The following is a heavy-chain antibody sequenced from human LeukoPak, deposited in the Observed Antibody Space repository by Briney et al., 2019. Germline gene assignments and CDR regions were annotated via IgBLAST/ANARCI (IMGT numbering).Heavy chain of an antibody. Sequence: SETLSLTCTVSGGSINSHYWSWIRQPAGKGLEWIGHIYSSGSTNYNPSLKSRVTMSVDTSKNQFSLKLSSVTAADTAVYYSARWRDSSGYYQHFDYWGQGVLVTVSS. V-gene: IGHV4-4*07. CDR2: IYSSGST. J-gene: IGHJ4*02. CDR3: ARWRDSSGYYQHFDY. D-gene: IGHD3-22*01. CDR1: GGSINSHY.